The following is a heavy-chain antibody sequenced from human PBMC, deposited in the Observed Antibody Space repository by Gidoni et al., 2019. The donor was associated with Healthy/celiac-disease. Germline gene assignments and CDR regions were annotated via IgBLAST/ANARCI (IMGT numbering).Heavy chain of an antibody. D-gene: IGHD6-13*01. J-gene: IGHJ4*02. CDR1: GFTFSNAW. CDR2: IKSKTDGGTT. V-gene: IGHV3-15*01. CDR3: TTDSQPVRGDYFDY. Sequence: EVQLVESGGGLVKPGGSLRLSCAASGFTFSNAWMSWVRQAPGKGLEWVGRIKSKTDGGTTDYAAPVKGRFTISRDDSKNTLYLQMNSLKTEDTAVYYCTTDSQPVRGDYFDYWGQGTLVTVSS.